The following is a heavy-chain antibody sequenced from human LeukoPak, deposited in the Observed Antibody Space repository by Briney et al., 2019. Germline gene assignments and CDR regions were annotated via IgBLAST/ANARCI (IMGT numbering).Heavy chain of an antibody. D-gene: IGHD2-21*02. CDR3: AKFDVTARAYDAFDI. J-gene: IGHJ3*02. CDR1: GFTFDDYA. Sequence: GRSLRLSCAASGFTFDDYAMHWVRQAPGKGLEWVSGISWNSGSIGYADSVKGRFTISRDNAKNSLYLQMNSLRAEDTALYYCAKFDVTARAYDAFDIWGQGTMVTVSS. V-gene: IGHV3-9*01. CDR2: ISWNSGSI.